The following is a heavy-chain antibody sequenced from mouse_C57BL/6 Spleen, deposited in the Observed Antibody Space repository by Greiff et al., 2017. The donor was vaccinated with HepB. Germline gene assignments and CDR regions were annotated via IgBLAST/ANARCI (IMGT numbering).Heavy chain of an antibody. J-gene: IGHJ4*01. V-gene: IGHV1-64*01. D-gene: IGHD1-1*01. CDR1: GYTFTSYW. CDR2: IHPNSGST. Sequence: VQLKQPGAELVKPGASVKLSCKASGYTFTSYWMHWVKQRPGQGLEWIGMIHPNSGSTNYNEKFKSKATLTVDKSSSTAYMQLSSLTSEDSAVYCCARVDYVYYYAMDYWGQGTSVTVSS. CDR3: ARVDYVYYYAMDY.